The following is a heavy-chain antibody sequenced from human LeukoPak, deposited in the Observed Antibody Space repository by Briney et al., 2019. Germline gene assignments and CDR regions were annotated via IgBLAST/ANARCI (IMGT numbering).Heavy chain of an antibody. V-gene: IGHV4-4*02. CDR2: IYHSGST. Sequence: SETLCLTCAVSGGSICSSNWWSWVRQPPGKGLEWIGEIYHSGSTNCNPSLKSRVTISVDKSKNQFSLKLSSVTAADTAVYYCARERFGSGTAFDYWGLGTLVTVSS. CDR3: ARERFGSGTAFDY. CDR1: GGSICSSNW. D-gene: IGHD3-10*01. J-gene: IGHJ4*02.